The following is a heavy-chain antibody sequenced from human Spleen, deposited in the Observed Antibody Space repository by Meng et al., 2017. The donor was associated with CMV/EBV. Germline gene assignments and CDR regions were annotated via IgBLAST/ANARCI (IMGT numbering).Heavy chain of an antibody. CDR1: GGSFSGYY. CDR2: INHSGST. J-gene: IGHJ4*02. V-gene: IGHV4-34*01. Sequence: LSLTCAVYGGSFSGYYWGWIRQPPGKGLEWIGEINHSGSTNYNPSLKSRVTISVDTSKNQFSLKLSSVTAADTAVYYCARGGGGSYYYWGQGTLVTVSS. CDR3: ARGGGGSYYY. D-gene: IGHD1-26*01.